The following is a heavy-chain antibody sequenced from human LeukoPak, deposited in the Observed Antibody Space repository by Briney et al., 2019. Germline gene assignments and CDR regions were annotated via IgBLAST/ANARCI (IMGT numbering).Heavy chain of an antibody. CDR3: ASEPHIRGVLGL. CDR2: INYSGST. D-gene: IGHD3-16*01. CDR1: GGSFSGYY. Sequence: SGALSLTCAVYGGSFSGYYWSWVRQPPGKGPEWIGEINYSGSTNDNPPLKSRVTISVDTSKNHISLELSSVSAADTAVYYCASEPHIRGVLGLWGQATMVTV. V-gene: IGHV4-34*01. J-gene: IGHJ4*02.